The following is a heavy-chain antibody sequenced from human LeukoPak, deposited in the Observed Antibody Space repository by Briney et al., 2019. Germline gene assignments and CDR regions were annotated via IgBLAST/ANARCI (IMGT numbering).Heavy chain of an antibody. CDR3: AKDSEQIPEGLVDY. CDR2: ISGSGGST. V-gene: IGHV3-23*01. J-gene: IGHJ4*02. D-gene: IGHD1-14*01. CDR1: GFTFSSYA. Sequence: GGSLRLSCAASGFTFSSYAMSWVRQAPGKGLEWVSAISGSGGSTYYADSVKGRFTISRDNSKNTLYLQMNSLRAEDTAVYYCAKDSEQIPEGLVDYWGQGTLVTVSS.